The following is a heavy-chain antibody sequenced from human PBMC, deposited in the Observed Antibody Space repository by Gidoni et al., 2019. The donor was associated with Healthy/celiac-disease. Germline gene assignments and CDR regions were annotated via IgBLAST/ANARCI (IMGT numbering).Heavy chain of an antibody. V-gene: IGHV4-39*01. J-gene: IGHJ5*02. D-gene: IGHD1-7*01. CDR2: IYYSGSP. CDR3: ARQGSLAELELLGNWVDP. Sequence: QLQLQESGPGLVKPSETLSLTCTVSGGSISSSGYYWGWIRQPPGKGLEWIGSIYYSGSPYYNPSLKSRVTISVDTSKNQFSLKLSSVTAADTAVYYCARQGSLAELELLGNWVDPWGQGTLVTVSS. CDR1: GGSISSSGYY.